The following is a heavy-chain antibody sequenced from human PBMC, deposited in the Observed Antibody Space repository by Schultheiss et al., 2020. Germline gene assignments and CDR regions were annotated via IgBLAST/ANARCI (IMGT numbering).Heavy chain of an antibody. CDR1: GGSFSGYY. D-gene: IGHD1-7*01. V-gene: IGHV4-34*01. Sequence: SETLSLTCAVYGGSFSGYYWSWIRQPPGKGLEWIGEINHSGSTNYNPSLKSRVTISVDTSKNQFSLKLSSVTAADTAVYYCARHGGWNYVRDYYYYYRDVWGKGTTVTVSS. CDR2: INHSGST. J-gene: IGHJ6*03. CDR3: ARHGGWNYVRDYYYYYRDV.